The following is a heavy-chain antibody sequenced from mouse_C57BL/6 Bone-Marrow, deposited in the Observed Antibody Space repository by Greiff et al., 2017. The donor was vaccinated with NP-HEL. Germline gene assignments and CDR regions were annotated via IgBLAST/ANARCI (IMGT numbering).Heavy chain of an antibody. V-gene: IGHV1-69*01. Sequence: QVQLKQPGAELVMPGASVKLSCKASGYTFTSYWMHWVKQRPGQGLEWIGEIDPSDSYTKYNQKFKGKSTLTVDKSSSTAYMQLSSLTSEDSAVYYCARLLFDFWGKGTTLSLSS. J-gene: IGHJ2*01. CDR2: IDPSDSYT. CDR1: GYTFTSYW. CDR3: ARLLFDF.